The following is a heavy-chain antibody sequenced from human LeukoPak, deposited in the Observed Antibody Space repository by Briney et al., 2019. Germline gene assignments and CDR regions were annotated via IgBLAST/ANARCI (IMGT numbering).Heavy chain of an antibody. J-gene: IGHJ4*02. CDR1: GFTFSSYS. V-gene: IGHV3-48*01. D-gene: IGHD2-15*01. Sequence: TGGSLRLSCAASGFTFSSYSMNWVRQAPGKGLEWVSYISSSSSTIYYADSVKGRFTISRDNAKNSLYLQMNSPRPEDTAVYYCAKDRQPYCSGDSCYSGFDYWGQGTLVTVSS. CDR3: AKDRQPYCSGDSCYSGFDY. CDR2: ISSSSSTI.